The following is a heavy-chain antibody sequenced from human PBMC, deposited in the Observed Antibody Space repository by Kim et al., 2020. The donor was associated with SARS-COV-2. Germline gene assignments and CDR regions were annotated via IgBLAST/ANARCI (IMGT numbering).Heavy chain of an antibody. D-gene: IGHD4-17*01. CDR3: ARRGTLPYGAYYCYGMDV. Sequence: GESLKISCKGSGYSFTSYWIGWVRQMPGKGLEWMGIIYPGDSDTRYSPSFQGQVTISADKSISTAYLQWSSLKASDTAMYYCARRGTLPYGAYYCYGMDVGRQGTTVTVS. V-gene: IGHV5-51*01. CDR2: IYPGDSDT. J-gene: IGHJ6*02. CDR1: GYSFTSYW.